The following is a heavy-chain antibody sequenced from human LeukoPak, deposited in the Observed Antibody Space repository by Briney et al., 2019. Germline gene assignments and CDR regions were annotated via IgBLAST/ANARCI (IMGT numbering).Heavy chain of an antibody. D-gene: IGHD6-19*01. CDR1: GVTFSSYA. V-gene: IGHV3-23*01. Sequence: TGVSLRLSCAASGVTFSSYAMTWVRQAPGKGLEWVSGISSGGGSTYYADSMKGRFTISRDNSENTLYLQMNSLRAEDTAVYYCAKVLSSGGHWFDYWGQGSLVTVSS. CDR2: ISSGGGST. CDR3: AKVLSSGGHWFDY. J-gene: IGHJ4*02.